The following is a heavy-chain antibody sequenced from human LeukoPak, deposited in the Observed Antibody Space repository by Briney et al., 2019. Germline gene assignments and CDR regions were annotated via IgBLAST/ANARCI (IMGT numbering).Heavy chain of an antibody. J-gene: IGHJ4*02. D-gene: IGHD6-25*01. CDR2: ISYDGSNR. V-gene: IGHV3-30*18. Sequence: PGSSLRLSCAASGFTFSSYGMHWVRQAPGKGLEGGAVISYDGSNRYYADSVKGRFTISRDNSKNTLYLQMNSLRAEDTAVYYCAKISLTQREFDYWGQGTLVTVSS. CDR1: GFTFSSYG. CDR3: AKISLTQREFDY.